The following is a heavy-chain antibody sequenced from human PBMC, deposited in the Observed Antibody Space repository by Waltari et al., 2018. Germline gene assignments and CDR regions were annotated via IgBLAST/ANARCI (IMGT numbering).Heavy chain of an antibody. CDR3: VSGYYDVID. J-gene: IGHJ4*02. Sequence: EVQLEESGGGLVQPGGSLRLSCAASGFTFSSYWLHWVRQAPGKGSVRVSRINSGEGTKSYADSMKGGCTISRDKATNTQYLHMNRMGAEDTEVYYCVSGYYDVIDWGKGTLVTVSS. CDR2: INSGEGTK. V-gene: IGHV3-74*01. CDR1: GFTFSSYW. D-gene: IGHD3-3*01.